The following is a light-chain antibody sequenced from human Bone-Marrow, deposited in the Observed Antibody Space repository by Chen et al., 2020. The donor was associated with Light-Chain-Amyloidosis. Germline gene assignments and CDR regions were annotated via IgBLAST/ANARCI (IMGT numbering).Light chain of an antibody. CDR1: ILAQHF. CDR3: QSAITNRVV. J-gene: IGLJ2*01. V-gene: IGLV3-25*03. Sequence: NELRQPPSVSVSPGQTARITCSGNILAQHFAYWYQQNPGQAPVAVMVKDSARPSGLPERFSASTSWTLVTFTISGVHAVDAADYYCQSAITNRVVFVGGTKLIVL. CDR2: KDS.